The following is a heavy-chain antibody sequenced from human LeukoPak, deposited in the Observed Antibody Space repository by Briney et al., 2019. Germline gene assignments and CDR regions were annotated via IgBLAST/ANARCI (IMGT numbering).Heavy chain of an antibody. CDR3: ARDAGSGSYYWIDY. CDR1: GFTFSSYA. CDR2: ISYDGSNK. J-gene: IGHJ4*02. V-gene: IGHV3-30-3*01. D-gene: IGHD1-26*01. Sequence: PGGSLRLSCAASGFTFSSYAMHWVRQAPGKGLEWVAVISYDGSNKYYADSVKGRFTISRDNSQNTVYLHMNSLRVEDTAVYYCARDAGSGSYYWIDYWGQGTLVTVSS.